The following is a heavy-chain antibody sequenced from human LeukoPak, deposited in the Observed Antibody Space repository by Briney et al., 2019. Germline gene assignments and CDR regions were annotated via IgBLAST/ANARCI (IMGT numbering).Heavy chain of an antibody. J-gene: IGHJ3*02. D-gene: IGHD3-22*01. V-gene: IGHV1-58*02. Sequence: SVNVSCKASGLTFTPSAMQCGRQARGQRLEWRGCIDVGSGYTNYAQKFQERVTITSDMSTSTAYMELSSLKSEDTAFYYGAADRWGYYNTSDYAFEIWGQGTMVTVSS. CDR1: GLTFTPSA. CDR3: AADRWGYYNTSDYAFEI. CDR2: IDVGSGYT.